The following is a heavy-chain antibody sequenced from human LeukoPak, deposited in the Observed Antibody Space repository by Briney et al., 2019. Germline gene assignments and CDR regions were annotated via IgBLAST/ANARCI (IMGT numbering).Heavy chain of an antibody. Sequence: PGRSLRLSCAASVFTFDNFGMHCVRQAPGKGLEWVAIISYDGSDKYYADSVKGRFTISRDNSKNTLYLQMNSLRAEDTAVYYCARSTQMITFGGVIVDAFDIWGQGTMVTVSS. CDR1: VFTFDNFG. V-gene: IGHV3-30*03. J-gene: IGHJ3*02. D-gene: IGHD3-16*02. CDR3: ARSTQMITFGGVIVDAFDI. CDR2: ISYDGSDK.